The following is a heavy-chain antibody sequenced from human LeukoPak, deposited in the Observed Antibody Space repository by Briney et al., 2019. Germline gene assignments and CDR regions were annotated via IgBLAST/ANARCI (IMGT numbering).Heavy chain of an antibody. CDR1: GYTFTGYY. Sequence: VASVKVSCKASGYTFTGYYMHWMRQAPGEGLEWMGCISAYNGNTNYAQKLQGRVTMTTDTSTSTAYMELRSLRSDDTAVYYCARGEYYYDSSGYGVFDYWGQGTLVTVSS. J-gene: IGHJ4*02. CDR3: ARGEYYYDSSGYGVFDY. V-gene: IGHV1-18*04. D-gene: IGHD3-22*01. CDR2: ISAYNGNT.